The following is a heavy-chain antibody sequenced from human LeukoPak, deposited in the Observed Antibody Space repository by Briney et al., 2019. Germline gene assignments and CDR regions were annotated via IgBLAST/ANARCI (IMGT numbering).Heavy chain of an antibody. V-gene: IGHV4-34*01. CDR3: ARALIVTPASCYMDV. CDR1: GVSFSGYY. Sequence: SETLSLTCAVFGVSFSGYYWSWIRQAPGKGLEWIGEINESGDTKYNPSLKSRVTISVDTSKNQFSLNVKSVTAADTAVYYCARALIVTPASCYMDVWGKGTTVTVSS. CDR2: INESGDT. J-gene: IGHJ6*03. D-gene: IGHD3-22*01.